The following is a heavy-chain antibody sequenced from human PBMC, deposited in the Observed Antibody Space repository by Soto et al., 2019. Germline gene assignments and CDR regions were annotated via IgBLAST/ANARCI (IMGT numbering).Heavy chain of an antibody. CDR3: ARIGEYGSSE. V-gene: IGHV2-26*01. J-gene: IGHJ4*02. D-gene: IGHD3-10*01. CDR2: LFSNDKK. Sequence: QVTLKESGPVLVKPTETLTLTCTVSGFSRTSSKMGVAWIRQPPGKALECLAHLFSNDKKSYSTSLRSRLAISQDTSRGQVVLSLTNMEPVDTATYYCARIGEYGSSEWGQGIRVTVSS. CDR1: GFSRTSSKMG.